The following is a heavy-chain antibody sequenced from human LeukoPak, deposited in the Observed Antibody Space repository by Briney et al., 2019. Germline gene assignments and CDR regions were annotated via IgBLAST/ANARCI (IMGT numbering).Heavy chain of an antibody. V-gene: IGHV4-34*01. D-gene: IGHD5-18*01. Sequence: SETLSLTCAVYGGSFSGYYWSWIRQPPGKGLEWIGEINHSGSTNYNPSLKSRVTISVDTSKNQFSLKLSSVTAADTAVYYCARRGGDTAMVTSIDYWGQGTLVTVSS. J-gene: IGHJ4*02. CDR3: ARRGGDTAMVTSIDY. CDR2: INHSGST. CDR1: GGSFSGYY.